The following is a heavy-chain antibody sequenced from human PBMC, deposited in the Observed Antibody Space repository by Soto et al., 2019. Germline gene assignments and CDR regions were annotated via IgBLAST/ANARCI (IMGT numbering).Heavy chain of an antibody. CDR1: GFTFSSYA. CDR3: AKELGYYYYYGMDV. V-gene: IGHV3-23*01. CDR2: ISGSGGST. D-gene: IGHD6-13*01. J-gene: IGHJ6*02. Sequence: GGSLRLSCAASGFTFSSYAMSWVRQSPGKGLEWVSAISGSGGSTYYADSVKGRFTISRDNSKNTLYLQMNSLRAEDTAVYYCAKELGYYYYYGMDVWGQGTTVTVSS.